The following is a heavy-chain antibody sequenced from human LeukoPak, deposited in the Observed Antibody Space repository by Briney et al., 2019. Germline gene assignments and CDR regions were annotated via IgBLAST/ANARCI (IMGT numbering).Heavy chain of an antibody. V-gene: IGHV3-23*01. CDR2: ISGSGGST. CDR1: GLTFSSYA. J-gene: IGHJ4*02. Sequence: GGSLRLSCAASGLTFSSYAMSWGRQAPGKGLEWVSAISGSGGSTYYAASVTGRFTISRDNSKNTLYLQMNSLRAEDAAVYYCAKDWTYYYDSSGYFSDYWGQGTLVTVSS. CDR3: AKDWTYYYDSSGYFSDY. D-gene: IGHD3-22*01.